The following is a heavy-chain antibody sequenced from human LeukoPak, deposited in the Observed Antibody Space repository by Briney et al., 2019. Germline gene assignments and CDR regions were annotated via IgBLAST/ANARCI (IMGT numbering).Heavy chain of an antibody. CDR3: ARGGRGYSYGNSVYFDY. Sequence: GESLRISCKGSGYSFTSYWISWVRRMPGKGLEWMGRIDPSDSYTNYSPSFQGDVTISADKSISTAYLQWSSLKASDTAMYYCARGGRGYSYGNSVYFDYWGQGTLVTVSS. D-gene: IGHD5-18*01. V-gene: IGHV5-10-1*01. J-gene: IGHJ4*02. CDR1: GYSFTSYW. CDR2: IDPSDSYT.